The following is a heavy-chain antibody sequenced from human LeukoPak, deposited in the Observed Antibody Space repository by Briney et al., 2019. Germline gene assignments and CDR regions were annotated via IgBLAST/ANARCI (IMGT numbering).Heavy chain of an antibody. D-gene: IGHD1-7*01. V-gene: IGHV4-39*07. Sequence: SETLSLTCTVSGGSISSSSYYWGWIRQPPRKGLEWIGSIYYSGSTYYNPSLKSRVTISVDTSKNQFSLKLSSVTAADTAVYYCAKGTWACPDYWGQGTLVTVSS. CDR1: GGSISSSSYY. CDR3: AKGTWACPDY. J-gene: IGHJ4*02. CDR2: IYYSGST.